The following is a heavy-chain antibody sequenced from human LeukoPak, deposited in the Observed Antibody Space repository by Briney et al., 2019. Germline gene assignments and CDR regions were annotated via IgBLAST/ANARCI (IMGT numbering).Heavy chain of an antibody. CDR1: GDSISSSSYY. Sequence: SETLSLTCTVSGDSISSSSYYWGWIGQPPGKGLEWIGSIYYSGSTYYNRSLKSRVTISVATSKNQFSLKLSSVTAADTAVYYCARQLGYCSSTSCYADKVDYRGQGTLVTVSS. CDR3: ARQLGYCSSTSCYADKVDY. J-gene: IGHJ4*02. D-gene: IGHD2-2*01. CDR2: IYYSGST. V-gene: IGHV4-39*01.